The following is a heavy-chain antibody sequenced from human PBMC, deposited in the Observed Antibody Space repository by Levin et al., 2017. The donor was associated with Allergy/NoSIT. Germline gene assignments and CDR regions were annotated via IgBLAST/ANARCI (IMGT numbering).Heavy chain of an antibody. V-gene: IGHV1-2*02. CDR3: ARVRYCTNGVCSNDFDY. D-gene: IGHD2-8*01. Sequence: ASVKVSCKASGYTFTGYYMHWVRQAPGQGLEWMGWINPNSGGTNYAQKFQGRVTMTRDTSISTAYMELSRLRSDDTAVYYCARVRYCTNGVCSNDFDYWGQGTLVTVSS. CDR1: GYTFTGYY. CDR2: INPNSGGT. J-gene: IGHJ4*02.